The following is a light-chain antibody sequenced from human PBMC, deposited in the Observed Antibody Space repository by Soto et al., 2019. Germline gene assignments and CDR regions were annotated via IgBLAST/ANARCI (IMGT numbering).Light chain of an antibody. CDR2: SAS. J-gene: IGKJ4*01. CDR1: QGIRDD. Sequence: AIQMTQSPSSLSASAGDRVTITCRASQGIRDDLAWYQQKPGKAPKVLIYSASILESGVPSRFSGSGSGTDFTLTISSLQPEDFATYYCLQDNNYPLTFGGGTKVEIK. V-gene: IGKV1-6*01. CDR3: LQDNNYPLT.